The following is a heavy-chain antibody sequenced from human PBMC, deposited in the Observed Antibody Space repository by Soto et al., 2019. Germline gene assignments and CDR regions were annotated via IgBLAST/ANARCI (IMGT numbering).Heavy chain of an antibody. D-gene: IGHD2-15*01. J-gene: IGHJ6*02. CDR3: ARDLDHFEVVVDRAYYYYYGMDV. CDR2: INAGNGNT. CDR1: GYTFTSYA. Sequence: ASVKVSCKASGYTFTSYAMHWVRQAPGQRLEWMGWINAGNGNTKYSQKFQGRVTITRDTSASTAYMELSSLRSEDTAVYYCARDLDHFEVVVDRAYYYYYGMDVWGQGTTVTVSS. V-gene: IGHV1-3*01.